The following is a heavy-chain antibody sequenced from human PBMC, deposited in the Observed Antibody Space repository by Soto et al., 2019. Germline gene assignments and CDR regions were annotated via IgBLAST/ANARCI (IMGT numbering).Heavy chain of an antibody. D-gene: IGHD2-2*01. V-gene: IGHV3-21*01. CDR3: AREDSIIIPAVSDF. J-gene: IGHJ4*02. CDR1: GFNFKNYG. CDR2: VSKSDYT. Sequence: WGSLRLSCEVSGFNFKNYGINWVRQAPGKGLEWVSSVSKSDYTYYSDSVKGRFTISRDNAKNSVSLQMNTLRAEDTAVYYCAREDSIIIPAVSDFWGQGTLVTVSS.